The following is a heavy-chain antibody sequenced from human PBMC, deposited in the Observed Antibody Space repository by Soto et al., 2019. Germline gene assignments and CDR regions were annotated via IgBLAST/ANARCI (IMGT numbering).Heavy chain of an antibody. CDR1: GGSFSCFF. V-gene: IGHV4-34*01. CDR3: VRGQWLPRGEY. D-gene: IGHD6-19*01. CDR2: INHSGST. J-gene: IGHJ4*02. Sequence: SETLSLTCDVYGGSFSCFFWTWIRQPPGKGLEWIGEINHSGSTNYNPPLKSRATLSMDMSENQFSLRLTSVTAADTAVYYCVRGQWLPRGEYWGQGTLVTVSS.